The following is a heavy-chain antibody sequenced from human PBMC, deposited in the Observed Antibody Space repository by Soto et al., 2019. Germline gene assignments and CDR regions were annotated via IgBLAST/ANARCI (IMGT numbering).Heavy chain of an antibody. V-gene: IGHV4-39*01. CDR3: ERHGLKGFGTTIFGAFDI. Sequence: QLQLQESGPGLVKLSETLSLTCTVSGGSICSTNYYWGCLRQRPGKGLEWIGSIYHSGITYHNPSLTCRFTLSADSFSNQFSLRLSPVPAAAATVYFFERHGLKGFGTTIFGAFDISAQSKMVAVSS. CDR2: IYHSGIT. J-gene: IGHJ3*02. CDR1: GGSICSTNYY. D-gene: IGHD3-10*01.